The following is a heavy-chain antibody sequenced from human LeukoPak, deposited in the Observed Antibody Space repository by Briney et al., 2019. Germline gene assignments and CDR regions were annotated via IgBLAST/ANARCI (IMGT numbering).Heavy chain of an antibody. CDR2: ISGSGGST. J-gene: IGHJ3*02. D-gene: IGHD3-22*01. CDR1: GFTFSSYG. V-gene: IGHV3-23*01. CDR3: ARDHHRRLYDSQARDTFDI. Sequence: GGSLRLSCAASGFTFSSYGMSWVRQAPGKGLEWVSAISGSGGSTYYADSVKGRFTISRDNAKNSLYLQMNSLRAEDTAVYYCARDHHRRLYDSQARDTFDIWGQGTMVTVSS.